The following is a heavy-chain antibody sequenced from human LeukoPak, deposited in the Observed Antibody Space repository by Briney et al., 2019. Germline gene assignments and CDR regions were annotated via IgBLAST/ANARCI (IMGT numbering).Heavy chain of an antibody. D-gene: IGHD6-13*01. CDR3: AGQYSSSWDGWDYYYGMDV. CDR1: GGSISSGGYS. V-gene: IGHV4-30-2*01. Sequence: SETLSLTCAVSGGSISSGGYSWSWIRQPPGTGLEWIGYIYHSGSTYYNPSLKSRVTISVDRSKNQFSLKLSSVTAADTAVYYCAGQYSSSWDGWDYYYGMDVWGQGTTVTVSS. J-gene: IGHJ6*02. CDR2: IYHSGST.